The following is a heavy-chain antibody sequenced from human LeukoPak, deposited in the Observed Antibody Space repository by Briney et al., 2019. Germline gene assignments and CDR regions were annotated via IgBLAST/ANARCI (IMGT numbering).Heavy chain of an antibody. CDR2: TYYRSKWYN. V-gene: IGHV6-1*01. CDR1: GDSVSSNSAA. J-gene: IGHJ4*02. Sequence: SQTLSLTCAISGDSVSSNSAAWNWTRQSPSRGLEWLGRTYYRSKWYNDYAVSVKSRITINPDTSKNQFSLQLNSVTPEDTAVYYCARSDGYYYDSSGPHRFDYWGQGTLVTVSS. CDR3: ARSDGYYYDSSGPHRFDY. D-gene: IGHD3-22*01.